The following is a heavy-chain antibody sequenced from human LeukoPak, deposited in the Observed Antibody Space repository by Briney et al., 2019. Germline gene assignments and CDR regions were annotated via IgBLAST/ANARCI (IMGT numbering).Heavy chain of an antibody. CDR3: AREGHCSTTSCALDAIEI. J-gene: IGHJ3*02. CDR1: GFTFSSYS. V-gene: IGHV3-48*01. CDR2: ISSSSGTI. D-gene: IGHD2-2*01. Sequence: GGSLRLSCATSGFTFSSYSMNWVRQAPGKGLEWVSYISSSSGTIYYADSVKGRFTIPRDNAKNSLSLQMKSLRAEDTAVYYCAREGHCSTTSCALDAIEIWGQGTLVAVSS.